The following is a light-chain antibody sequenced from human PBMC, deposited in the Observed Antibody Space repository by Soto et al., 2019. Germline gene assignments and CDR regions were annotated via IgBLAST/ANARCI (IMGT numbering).Light chain of an antibody. V-gene: IGKV3-20*01. Sequence: IVLTQTPGTLSLSPGERATLSCRAGQSVSSNYLAWSQQKPGQAPRLLIYGASSRATGIPDRFSGSGSGTDFTLTISRLEPEDFAVYYCQQCGSSPLTFGGGSMV. J-gene: IGKJ4*01. CDR2: GAS. CDR3: QQCGSSPLT. CDR1: QSVSSNY.